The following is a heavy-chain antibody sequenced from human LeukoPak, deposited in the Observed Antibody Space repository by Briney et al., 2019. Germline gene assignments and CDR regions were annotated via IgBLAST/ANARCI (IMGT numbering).Heavy chain of an antibody. Sequence: ASVKVSCKVSGYTLTELSMHWVRQAPGKGLEWMGGFDPEDGETIYAQKFQGRVTMTTDTSTSTAYMELRSLRSDDTAVYYCARDPSPETDFWSGYHPNWFDPWGQGTLVTVSS. CDR3: ARDPSPETDFWSGYHPNWFDP. J-gene: IGHJ5*02. D-gene: IGHD3-3*01. CDR1: GYTLTELS. V-gene: IGHV1-24*01. CDR2: FDPEDGET.